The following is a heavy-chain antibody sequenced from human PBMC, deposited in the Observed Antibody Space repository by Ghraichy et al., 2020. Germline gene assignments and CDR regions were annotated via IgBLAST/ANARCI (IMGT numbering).Heavy chain of an antibody. J-gene: IGHJ6*02. CDR1: GFTFSSYS. Sequence: GGSLRLSCAASGFTFSSYSMNWVRQAPGKGLEWVSSISSSSSYIYYADSVKGRFTISRDNAKNSLYLQMNSLRAEDTAVYYCAREYSSSWYAGGYYYGMDGWGQGTTVTVSS. CDR2: ISSSSSYI. V-gene: IGHV3-21*01. D-gene: IGHD6-13*01. CDR3: AREYSSSWYAGGYYYGMDG.